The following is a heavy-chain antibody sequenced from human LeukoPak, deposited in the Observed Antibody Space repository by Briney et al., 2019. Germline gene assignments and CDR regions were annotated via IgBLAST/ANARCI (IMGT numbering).Heavy chain of an antibody. CDR3: EKAPLGYYDSSGPFDY. D-gene: IGHD3-22*01. CDR2: ISWDGGST. Sequence: GGSLRLSCAASGFTFDDYTMHWVRQAPGKGLEWVSLISWDGGSTYYADSVKGRFTISRDNSKNSLYLQMNSLRTEDTALYYCEKAPLGYYDSSGPFDYWGQGTLVTVSS. CDR1: GFTFDDYT. V-gene: IGHV3-43*01. J-gene: IGHJ4*02.